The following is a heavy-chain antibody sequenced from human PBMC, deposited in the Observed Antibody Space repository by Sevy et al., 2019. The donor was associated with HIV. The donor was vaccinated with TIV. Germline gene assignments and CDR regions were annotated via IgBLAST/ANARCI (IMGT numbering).Heavy chain of an antibody. J-gene: IGHJ4*02. CDR3: SSNYHGSGKYYFHY. D-gene: IGHD3-10*01. CDR1: GGSISSGTYY. CDR2: IYTSGIT. V-gene: IGHV4-61*02. Sequence: SETLSLTCTVSGGSISSGTYYWTWIRQPAGKGLEWIGRIYTSGITNYNPSLKSRVPISLDTSKNQFSLSLSTVTAADTAVYYCSSNYHGSGKYYFHYWGQGTLVTVST.